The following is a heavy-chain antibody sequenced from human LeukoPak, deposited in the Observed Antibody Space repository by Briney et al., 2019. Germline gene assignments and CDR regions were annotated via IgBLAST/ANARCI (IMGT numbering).Heavy chain of an antibody. CDR2: VYFTGTT. J-gene: IGHJ4*02. D-gene: IGHD1-26*01. V-gene: IGHV4-39*01. Sequence: SETLSLTCTVSGGSISSSTYYWGWIRQSPGKGLEWIGSVYFTGTTYYNPSLKSRVTISVDTSKNQFSLKLSSVTAADTAVYYCARLGSVGATTYFDYWGQGTLVTVSS. CDR1: GGSISSSTYY. CDR3: ARLGSVGATTYFDY.